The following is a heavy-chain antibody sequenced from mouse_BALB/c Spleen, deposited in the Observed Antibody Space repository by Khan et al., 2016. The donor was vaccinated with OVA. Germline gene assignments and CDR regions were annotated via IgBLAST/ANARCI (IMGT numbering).Heavy chain of an antibody. CDR2: IYPGTGNT. D-gene: IGHD3-2*02. CDR3: GREEALYYFNY. CDR1: GYIITSYW. V-gene: IGHV1-76*01. J-gene: IGHJ2*01. Sequence: QVQLKESGAELVRPGASVKLSCKTSGYIITSYWIHWVQQRPGQGLEWMARIYPGTGNTYYTENLKSKTTLTADNTYSTAYMQLSSLKSEDSAVYFCGREEALYYFNYWGQGTTLTVSS.